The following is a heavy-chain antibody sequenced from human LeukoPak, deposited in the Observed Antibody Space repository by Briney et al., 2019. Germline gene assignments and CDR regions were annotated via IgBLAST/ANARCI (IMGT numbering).Heavy chain of an antibody. CDR3: ARLSYYYDSSGTDY. V-gene: IGHV4-59*08. J-gene: IGHJ4*02. Sequence: SETLSLTCTVSGGSISSYYWSWIRQPPVKGLEWIGYIYYSGSTNYNPSLKSRVTISVDTSKNQFSLKLSSVTAADTAVYYCARLSYYYDSSGTDYWGQGTLVTVSS. CDR1: GGSISSYY. D-gene: IGHD3-22*01. CDR2: IYYSGST.